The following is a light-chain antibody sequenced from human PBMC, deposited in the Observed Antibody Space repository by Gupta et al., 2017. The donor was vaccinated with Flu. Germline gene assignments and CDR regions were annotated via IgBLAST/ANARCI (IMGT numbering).Light chain of an antibody. CDR1: QSVDSKF. CDR3: QQYGSSPMMYT. V-gene: IGKV3-20*01. CDR2: GAS. J-gene: IGKJ2*01. Sequence: EIVLTQSPGTLSLSPGERATLSCRASQSVDSKFLAWYQQKPGQSPRLLIYGASNRATGIPDRFTGSGSGTDFTLTISRLEPEDFAVYYCQQYGSSPMMYTFGQGTQLEIK.